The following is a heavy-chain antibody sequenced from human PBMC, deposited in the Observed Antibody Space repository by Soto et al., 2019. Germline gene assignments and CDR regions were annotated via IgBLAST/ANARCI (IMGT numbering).Heavy chain of an antibody. CDR3: GKDGTMVVVVMAWYFDV. CDR1: GFSFSSYA. J-gene: IGHJ2*01. D-gene: IGHD3-22*01. CDR2: ITGSGGSI. Sequence: EVQLLESGGGLAQPGGSLRLSCAASGFSFSSYAMHWVRQAPGKGLEWVSTITGSGGSIYYADSVKGRFTISRDNSKNTLYLQIHSLRAEDTDVYYCGKDGTMVVVVMAWYFDVWGRGTLVTVSS. V-gene: IGHV3-23*01.